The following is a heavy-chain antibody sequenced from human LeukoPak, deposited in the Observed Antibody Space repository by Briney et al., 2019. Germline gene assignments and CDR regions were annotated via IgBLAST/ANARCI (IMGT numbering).Heavy chain of an antibody. CDR2: IRSKANSYAT. D-gene: IGHD2-2*01. V-gene: IGHV3-73*01. CDR1: GLTFSGSA. Sequence: GGSLRLFCAASGLTFSGSAMHWVRQASGKGLEWVGRIRSKANSYATAYAASVKGRFTISRDESKNTAYLQMNSLKTEDTAVYYCTSGGYCSSTSCYGENWGQGTLATVSS. CDR3: TSGGYCSSTSCYGEN. J-gene: IGHJ4*02.